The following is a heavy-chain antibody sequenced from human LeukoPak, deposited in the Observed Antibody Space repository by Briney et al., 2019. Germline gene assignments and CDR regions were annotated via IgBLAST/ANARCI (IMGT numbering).Heavy chain of an antibody. J-gene: IGHJ4*02. CDR2: ISYDRSDE. V-gene: IGHV3-30*18. Sequence: GRSLRLSCAASGFTFSNYGMHWVRQAPGKGLEWVASISYDRSDEYNADSVKGRFTISRDNSKNTMYLQMNSLRAEDTAVYYCAKGRVASGSYFDYWGQGTLVTVSS. CDR1: GFTFSNYG. CDR3: AKGRVASGSYFDY. D-gene: IGHD1-26*01.